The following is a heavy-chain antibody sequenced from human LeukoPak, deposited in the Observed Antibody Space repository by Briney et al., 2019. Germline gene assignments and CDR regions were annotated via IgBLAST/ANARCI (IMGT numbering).Heavy chain of an antibody. CDR2: INPSGGST. D-gene: IGHD2-21*01. CDR1: GYTFTSYY. V-gene: IGHV1-46*01. Sequence: ASVKVSCKASGYTFTSYYMHWVRQAPGQGLEWMGIINPSGGSTSYAQKFQGRVTMTRDTSTSTVYMELSSLRSEDTAVYYCARHFPYGVVPHDAFDIWGQGTMVTVSS. J-gene: IGHJ3*02. CDR3: ARHFPYGVVPHDAFDI.